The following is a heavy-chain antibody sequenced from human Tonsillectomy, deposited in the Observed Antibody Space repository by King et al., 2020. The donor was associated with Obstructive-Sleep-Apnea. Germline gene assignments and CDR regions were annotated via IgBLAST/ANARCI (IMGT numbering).Heavy chain of an antibody. CDR2: IYHSGST. CDR1: GYSISSGYY. V-gene: IGHV4-38-2*02. D-gene: IGHD3-3*01. CDR3: ARASGITMFAARFDP. J-gene: IGHJ5*02. Sequence: VQLQESGPGLVKPSETLSLTCIVSGYSISSGYYWNWIRQPPGKGLEWIGSIYHSGSTYYNPSLKSRVTISVDTSKIQFSLKLSSGTAADTALYYCARASGITMFAARFDPWGQGTLVTVSS.